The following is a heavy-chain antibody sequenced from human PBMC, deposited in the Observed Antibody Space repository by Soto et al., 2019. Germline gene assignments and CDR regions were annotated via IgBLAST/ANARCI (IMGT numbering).Heavy chain of an antibody. CDR1: GFTFSGYT. D-gene: IGHD3-10*02. Sequence: QVQLVESGGDVVQPGRSLRLSCAASGFTFSGYTMHWVRQAPGKGLEWVAGISFDGSNKYYADSVKDIFTISRDSSKKMVDGQMNSVMTEDMAVYYCGRDRVFGDRYNLGFDYWCQGTLVTVSS. CDR3: GRDRVFGDRYNLGFDY. V-gene: IGHV3-30*03. J-gene: IGHJ4*02. CDR2: ISFDGSNK.